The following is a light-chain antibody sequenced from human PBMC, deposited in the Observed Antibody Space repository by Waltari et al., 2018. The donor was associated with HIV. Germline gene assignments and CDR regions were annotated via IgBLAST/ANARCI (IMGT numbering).Light chain of an antibody. J-gene: IGLJ2*01. Sequence: QSMLTQPTSASGTPGPRVTISCSGGTSNIGGNSVNWYKPLPGTAPRVLIYSNDQRPSGVPDRFSGSKSGTSASLVISGLHSEDEATYYCSTWDDTLNGHVVFGGGTTLTVL. V-gene: IGLV1-44*01. CDR3: STWDDTLNGHVV. CDR2: SND. CDR1: TSNIGGNS.